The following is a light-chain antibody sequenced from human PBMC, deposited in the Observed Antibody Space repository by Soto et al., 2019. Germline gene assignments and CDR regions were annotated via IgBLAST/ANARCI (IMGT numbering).Light chain of an antibody. CDR3: QQYNNWPPYT. CDR1: QSVSSN. Sequence: EIVMTQSPATLSVSPGERATLSCRASQSVSSNLAWYQQKPGQAPRLLIYGASTRATGIPARFSGSGSGTEFTLIISSLQSEDFAVYYGQQYNNWPPYTFGKGPKVDIK. CDR2: GAS. V-gene: IGKV3-15*01. J-gene: IGKJ2*01.